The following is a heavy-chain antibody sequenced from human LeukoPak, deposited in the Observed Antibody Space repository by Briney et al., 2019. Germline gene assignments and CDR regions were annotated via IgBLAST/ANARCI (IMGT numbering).Heavy chain of an antibody. CDR2: IYYSGST. V-gene: IGHV4-31*03. CDR3: AREMDIAAAPFDY. CDR1: GGSISSGGYY. D-gene: IGHD6-13*01. Sequence: SETLSLTCTVSGGSISSGGYYWSWIRQHPGKGLEWIGYIYYSGSTYYNPSLKSRVTISVDTSKNQFSLKLSSVTAADTAVYYCAREMDIAAAPFDYWGQGTLVTVSS. J-gene: IGHJ4*02.